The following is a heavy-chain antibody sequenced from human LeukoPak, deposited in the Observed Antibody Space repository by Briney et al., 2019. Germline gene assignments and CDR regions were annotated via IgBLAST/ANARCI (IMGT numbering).Heavy chain of an antibody. Sequence: GASVKVSCKASGYTFTDDYMHWVRQAPGQGLEFMGWINPDSGFTNYAQKFQGRVTMTRDTSISTAYLEVRSLTSDDTAVYYCAPTAEAYTSWWKVWGQGTLVIVSS. V-gene: IGHV1-2*02. CDR2: INPDSGFT. CDR1: GYTFTDDY. D-gene: IGHD2-2*01. CDR3: APTAEAYTSWWKV. J-gene: IGHJ4*02.